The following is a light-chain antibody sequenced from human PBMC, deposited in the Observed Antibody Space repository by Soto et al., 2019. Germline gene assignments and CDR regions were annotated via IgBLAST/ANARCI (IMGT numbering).Light chain of an antibody. Sequence: QSALTQPASVSGSPGQSITISCTGTSSDIGGYKYVSWYQQRPGKVPKLVIFEDSERPSGISYRFSGSKSGNTASLTISGLQVEDEADYYCSSYTSTSAVVFGGGTQLTVL. J-gene: IGLJ2*01. V-gene: IGLV2-14*01. CDR3: SSYTSTSAVV. CDR1: SSDIGGYKY. CDR2: EDS.